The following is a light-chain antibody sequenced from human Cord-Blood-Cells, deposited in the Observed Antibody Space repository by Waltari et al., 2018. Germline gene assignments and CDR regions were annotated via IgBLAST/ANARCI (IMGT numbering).Light chain of an antibody. Sequence: QSVLTQPPSVSGAPGQRVTISCTGSSSNIGAGYDVHWYQQLPGTAPKLLIYGNGHGPPGGPVRCACSRPGTAASLAMTGLQAEDEADYYGQSDDSSRGGYVVGTGTKVTVL. V-gene: IGLV1-40*01. CDR3: QSDDSSRGGYV. J-gene: IGLJ1*01. CDR2: GNG. CDR1: SSNIGAGYD.